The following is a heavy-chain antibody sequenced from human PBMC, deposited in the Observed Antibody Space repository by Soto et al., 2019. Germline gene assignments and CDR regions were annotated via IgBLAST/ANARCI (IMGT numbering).Heavy chain of an antibody. J-gene: IGHJ4*02. CDR2: IDAGIGDT. D-gene: IGHD6-19*01. CDR3: ARWVAMTGTLDY. Sequence: ASVKVSCKASGYTFTDYALHWVRQAPGQRPEWMGWIDAGIGDTKYSQRFQGRVAITTDTSASTAYMELSGLSSEDTAMYYCARWVAMTGTLDYWGQGTLVTVSS. V-gene: IGHV1-3*01. CDR1: GYTFTDYA.